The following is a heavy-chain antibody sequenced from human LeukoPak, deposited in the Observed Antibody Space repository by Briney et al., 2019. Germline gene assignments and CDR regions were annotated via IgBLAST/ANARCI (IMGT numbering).Heavy chain of an antibody. CDR2: IFYSGST. V-gene: IGHV4-59*01. D-gene: IGHD1-26*01. CDR1: GGSISGYY. J-gene: IGHJ4*02. CDR3: ARGEWDLLFDY. Sequence: KPSETLSLTCTDSGGSISGYYWSCIRQPPGKGLEWIGYIFYSGSTNYNPSLKSRVTISVDTSKNQFSLKLSSMPATDSAVYYCARGEWDLLFDYWGQGTLVTVSS.